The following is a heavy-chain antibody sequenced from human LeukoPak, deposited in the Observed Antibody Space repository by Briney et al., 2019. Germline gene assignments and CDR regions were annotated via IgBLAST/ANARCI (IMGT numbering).Heavy chain of an antibody. J-gene: IGHJ5*02. CDR1: GFTFSNYA. CDR2: ISYDGSKK. V-gene: IGHV3-30-3*01. Sequence: GGSLRLSCAASGFTFSNYAMHWVRQAPGKGLEWVALISYDGSKKFSADSVKGRFTISRDNSKNTLYLQMNSLRVEDTAVYYCARDRSYQLPSPSDRWGQGTLVTVSS. D-gene: IGHD2-2*01. CDR3: ARDRSYQLPSPSDR.